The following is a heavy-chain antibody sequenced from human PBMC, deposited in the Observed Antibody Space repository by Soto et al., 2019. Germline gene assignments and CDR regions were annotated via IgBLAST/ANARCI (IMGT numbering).Heavy chain of an antibody. V-gene: IGHV3-11*04. CDR1: GFTFSDYY. CDR3: AKGSGYDYYFDY. J-gene: IGHJ4*02. CDR2: ISSSGSTI. Sequence: GGSLRLSCAASGFTFSDYYMSWIRQAPGKGLEWVSYISSSGSTIYYADSVKGRFTISRDNSKNTLYLQMNSLRAEDTAVYYCAKGSGYDYYFDYWGQGTLVTVSS. D-gene: IGHD5-12*01.